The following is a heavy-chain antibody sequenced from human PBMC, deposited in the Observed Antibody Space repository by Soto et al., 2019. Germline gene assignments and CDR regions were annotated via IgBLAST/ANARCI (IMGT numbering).Heavy chain of an antibody. V-gene: IGHV4-30-4*01. CDR2: IYYSGST. CDR3: ARVGGDYDFWSGYYRWFDP. CDR1: GGSISSGDYY. Sequence: SETLSLTCTVSGGSISSGDYYWSWIRQPPGKGLEWIGYIYYSGSTYYNPSLKSRVTISVDTSKNQFSLKLSSVTAADTAVYYCARVGGDYDFWSGYYRWFDPWGQGTLVTVSS. D-gene: IGHD3-3*01. J-gene: IGHJ5*02.